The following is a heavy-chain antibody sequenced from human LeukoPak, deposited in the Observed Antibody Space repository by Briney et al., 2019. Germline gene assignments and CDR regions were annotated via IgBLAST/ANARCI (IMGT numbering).Heavy chain of an antibody. Sequence: PGGSLRLSCAASGFTFSSYDMSWVRQAPGKGREWVSAISGSGGSKYYADSVKGRFTTSRDNSKNTLYLQMNSLRAEDTAEYYCAKEITYVRNFDYWGQGTLVTVSS. CDR1: GFTFSSYD. J-gene: IGHJ4*02. CDR2: ISGSGGSK. CDR3: AKEITYVRNFDY. D-gene: IGHD2-8*01. V-gene: IGHV3-23*01.